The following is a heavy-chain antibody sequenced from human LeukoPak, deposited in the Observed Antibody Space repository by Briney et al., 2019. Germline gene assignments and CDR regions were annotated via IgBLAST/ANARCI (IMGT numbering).Heavy chain of an antibody. Sequence: PSETLSLTCTVSGGSISSGSYYWSWIRQPAGKGLEWIGRIYTSGSTNYNPSLKSRVTISVDTSKNQFSLKLSSVTAADTAVYYCARPNDYGDLDYWGQGTLVTVSS. CDR2: IYTSGST. D-gene: IGHD4-17*01. V-gene: IGHV4-61*02. CDR1: GGSISSGSYY. CDR3: ARPNDYGDLDY. J-gene: IGHJ4*02.